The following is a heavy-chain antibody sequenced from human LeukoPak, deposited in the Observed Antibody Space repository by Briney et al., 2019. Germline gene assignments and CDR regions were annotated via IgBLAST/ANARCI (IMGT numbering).Heavy chain of an antibody. Sequence: GGSLRLSCVASGFTFTSDAMNWVRQAPGKGLEWVSAITSGGTTYYADSVKGRFTVSSDDSKNKLYVQMSSLRAEDTAVYYCARDQLSSTYFYYYGMDVWGQGTTVTVSS. CDR3: ARDQLSSTYFYYYGMDV. CDR2: ITSGGTT. CDR1: GFTFTSDA. V-gene: IGHV3-23*01. J-gene: IGHJ6*02. D-gene: IGHD6-13*01.